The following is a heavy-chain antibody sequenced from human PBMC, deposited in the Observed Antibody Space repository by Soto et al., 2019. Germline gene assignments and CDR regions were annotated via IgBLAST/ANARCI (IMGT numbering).Heavy chain of an antibody. CDR2: ISVSGGSP. D-gene: IGHD2-21*02. CDR3: ARGGGDTYFEY. Sequence: EVQLLASGGGLVQPGGSLRLSCAASGLTFSTFAMSWGRQAPGKGLEWVSSISVSGGSPYYADSVKGRFTMSRDNSKNPLYLQMNSPGAEDTAVYYCARGGGDTYFEYWGQGTLVTVSS. J-gene: IGHJ4*02. V-gene: IGHV3-23*01. CDR1: GLTFSTFA.